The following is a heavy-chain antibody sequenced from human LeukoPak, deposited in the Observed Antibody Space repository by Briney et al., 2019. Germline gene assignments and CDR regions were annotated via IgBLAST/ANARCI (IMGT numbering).Heavy chain of an antibody. D-gene: IGHD2-21*01. V-gene: IGHV3-21*06. CDR1: GFTFSSYA. CDR2: ISSNSEYI. CDR3: ARGLCGGDCYDY. J-gene: IGHJ4*02. Sequence: GGSLRLSCAASGFTFSSYAMSWVRQAPGKGPEWVSSISSNSEYIYYADSVKSRFTISRDNAKNSVYLQMNSLRAEDTAVYYCARGLCGGDCYDYWGQGTLVTVSS.